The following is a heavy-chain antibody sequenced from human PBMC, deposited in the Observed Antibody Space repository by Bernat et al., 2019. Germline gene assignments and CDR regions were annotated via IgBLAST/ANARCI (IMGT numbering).Heavy chain of an antibody. CDR3: AKRWVSQGSLFDY. CDR2: ISYDGSNK. V-gene: IGHV3-30-3*02. D-gene: IGHD1-26*01. J-gene: IGHJ4*01. CDR1: GFTFSSYA. Sequence: QVQLVESGGGVVQPGRSLRLSCAASGFTFSSYAMHWVRQAPGKGLEWVAVISYDGSNKYYADSVKGRFTISRDNSKNTLYLQMNSLRAEDTAVYYCAKRWVSQGSLFDYWGQGTLVTVSS.